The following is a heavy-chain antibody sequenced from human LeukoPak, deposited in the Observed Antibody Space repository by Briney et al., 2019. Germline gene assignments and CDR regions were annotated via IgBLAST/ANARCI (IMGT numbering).Heavy chain of an antibody. CDR3: ARAFGGVVYSDY. V-gene: IGHV1-2*02. D-gene: IGHD3-16*01. CDR1: GYTFTGYY. J-gene: IGHJ4*02. CDR2: INPNSGGT. Sequence: ASVKVSCKASGYTFTGYYMHWVRQAPGQGLEWMGWINPNSGGTNYAQKFQGRVTMTRDTSISTAYMELSRLRSDDTAVYYCARAFGGVVYSDYWGQGTLVTVSS.